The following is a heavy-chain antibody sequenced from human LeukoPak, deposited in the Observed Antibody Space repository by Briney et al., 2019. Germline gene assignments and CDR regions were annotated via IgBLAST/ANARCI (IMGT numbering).Heavy chain of an antibody. CDR1: GFTFSNYW. CDR2: IKQDGSEK. D-gene: IGHD6-13*01. V-gene: IGHV3-7*01. Sequence: GGSLRLSCAASGFTFSNYWMSWVRQAPGKGLEWVANIKQDGSEKYYVDSVKGRFTISRDNAKNSLYLQMNTLRAEDTAMYYCARGLVFDYWGQGTLVTVSS. CDR3: ARGLVFDY. J-gene: IGHJ4*02.